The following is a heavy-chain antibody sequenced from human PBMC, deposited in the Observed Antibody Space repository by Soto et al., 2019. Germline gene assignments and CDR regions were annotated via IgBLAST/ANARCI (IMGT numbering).Heavy chain of an antibody. D-gene: IGHD6-6*01. CDR2: ISGSGVST. CDR1: GFTFSSNA. V-gene: IGHV3-23*01. CDR3: AKDRERIATRSIDY. Sequence: GGSLRSSCAPSGFTFSSNAMSWSRQCPGRGVEWVSGISGSGVSTYYADSVKGWFTISRDNSKSTLYLQMNSLRAEDTAVYYCAKDRERIATRSIDYWGQGTLVTVSS. J-gene: IGHJ4*02.